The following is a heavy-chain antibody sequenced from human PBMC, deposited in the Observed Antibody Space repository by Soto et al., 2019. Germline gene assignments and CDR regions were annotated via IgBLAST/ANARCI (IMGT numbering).Heavy chain of an antibody. CDR1: GYSFTTFW. D-gene: IGHD6-13*01. Sequence: GASLKISCQGSGYSFTTFWIGWVRQMPGKGLEWVGLIYPGDSHTKYSPSLQGRGTISADKSMSTAYLQRSSLRASDTAVYYCARGIIAAAGNRYYYYHVDVWGQGTTVTVSS. V-gene: IGHV5-51*01. J-gene: IGHJ6*03. CDR2: IYPGDSHT. CDR3: ARGIIAAAGNRYYYYHVDV.